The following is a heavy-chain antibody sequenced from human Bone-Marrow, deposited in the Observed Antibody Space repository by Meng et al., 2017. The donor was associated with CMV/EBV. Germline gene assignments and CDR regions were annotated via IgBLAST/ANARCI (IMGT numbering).Heavy chain of an antibody. J-gene: IGHJ6*02. Sequence: GGSLRLSCAASGFTFSNYAVSWVRQAPGKGLEWVSGIINSGDYTYYADSVKGRFTISRDNSKNTLYLQMNSMRAEDTAVYYCAGGLRWRDGMDVWGQGTTVTVSS. D-gene: IGHD4-23*01. CDR3: AGGLRWRDGMDV. V-gene: IGHV3-23*01. CDR2: IINSGDYT. CDR1: GFTFSNYA.